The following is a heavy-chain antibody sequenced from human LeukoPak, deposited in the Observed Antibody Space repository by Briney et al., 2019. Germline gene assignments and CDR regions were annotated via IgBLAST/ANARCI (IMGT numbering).Heavy chain of an antibody. CDR1: GFTFSSYS. D-gene: IGHD2/OR15-2a*01. J-gene: IGHJ4*02. CDR3: AREGFYGEYYFDY. Sequence: GGSLRLSCAASGFTFSSYSMNWVRQDPGKGLEWVSSISGSSSYIYYTGSVKGRFTISRDNAKNSLYLQMNSLRAEDTAMYYCAREGFYGEYYFDYWGQGTLVTVSS. CDR2: ISGSSSYI. V-gene: IGHV3-21*01.